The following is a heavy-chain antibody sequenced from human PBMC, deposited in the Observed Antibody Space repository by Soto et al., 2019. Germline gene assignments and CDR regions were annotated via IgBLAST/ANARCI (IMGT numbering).Heavy chain of an antibody. J-gene: IGHJ6*02. CDR1: GFTFTSSA. D-gene: IGHD2-15*01. CDR3: AADYCSGGSCYYGMDV. CDR2: IVVGSGNT. Sequence: GASVKVSCKASGFTFTSSAAQWVRQARGQRLEWIGWIVVGSGNTNYAQKFQERVTITRDMSTSTAYMELSSLRSEDTAVYYCAADYCSGGSCYYGMDVWGQGTTVTVS. V-gene: IGHV1-58*01.